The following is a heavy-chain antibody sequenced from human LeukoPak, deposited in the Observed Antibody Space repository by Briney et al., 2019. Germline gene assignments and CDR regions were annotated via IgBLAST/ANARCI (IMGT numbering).Heavy chain of an antibody. V-gene: IGHV3-74*01. Sequence: SGGSLRLSCAASGFAFNKYWTHWVRQTPGKGLVWVSRINGDGSTTSYADSVKGGFTISRDNAKNTLYLQMSSLRAEDTAVYYCATGNYYDSRGYYTFGHWGQGTLVTVSS. J-gene: IGHJ4*02. CDR3: ATGNYYDSRGYYTFGH. CDR1: GFAFNKYW. D-gene: IGHD3-22*01. CDR2: INGDGSTT.